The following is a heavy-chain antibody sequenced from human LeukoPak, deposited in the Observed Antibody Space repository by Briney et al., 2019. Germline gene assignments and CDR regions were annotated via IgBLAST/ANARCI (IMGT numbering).Heavy chain of an antibody. V-gene: IGHV4-39*01. J-gene: IGHJ6*03. CDR3: ARHHPDYGSGSPTHYYYYMDV. CDR1: GGSISSSSYY. D-gene: IGHD3-10*01. CDR2: IYYSGST. Sequence: SETLSLTCTVSGGSISSSSYYWGWIRQPPGKGLEWIGSIYYSGSTYYNPSLKSRVTISVDTSKNQFSLKLSSVTAADTAVYYCARHHPDYGSGSPTHYYYYMDVWGKGTTVTVSS.